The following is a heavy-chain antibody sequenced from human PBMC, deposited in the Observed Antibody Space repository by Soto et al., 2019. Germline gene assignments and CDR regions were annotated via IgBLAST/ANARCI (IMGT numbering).Heavy chain of an antibody. D-gene: IGHD2-8*01. J-gene: IGHJ6*02. CDR3: ARDRCVRDF. CDR1: GYTFTSYY. CDR2: INPDSGVT. V-gene: IGHV1-2*02. Sequence: QVQLVQSGAEVKKPGASVKVSCKASGYTFTSYYMHWVRQAPGQGLEWMGWINPDSGVTYYPHKFQDRVTLTRDTSISTAYMELSRRTSDDTALYYCARDRCVRDFWGQGTTVSVSS.